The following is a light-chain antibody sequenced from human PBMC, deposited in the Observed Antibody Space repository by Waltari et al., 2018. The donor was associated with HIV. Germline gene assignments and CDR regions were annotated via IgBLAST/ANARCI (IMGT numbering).Light chain of an antibody. CDR1: QSISSW. CDR3: QRYNTYPYT. V-gene: IGKV1-5*03. J-gene: IGKJ2*01. Sequence: DIQRPQSPSTLSASLGARGTITCRASQSISSWLAWYQQKPGTAPKLLIYKASTLESGVPSRFSGSGSGTEFTLTISSLQPDDFATYYCQRYNTYPYTFGQGTKLE. CDR2: KAS.